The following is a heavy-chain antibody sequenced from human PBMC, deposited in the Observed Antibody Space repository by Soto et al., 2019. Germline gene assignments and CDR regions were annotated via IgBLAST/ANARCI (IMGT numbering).Heavy chain of an antibody. CDR3: ARGGFRRGNYYIFDY. J-gene: IGHJ4*02. Sequence: SETLSLTCAVYGGSFSGYYWTWIRQPPGKGLEWIGEINHGGTTTYNPSLEGRVTISVDTSRDQFSLRLTSVTASDTAVYFCARGGFRRGNYYIFDYWGQGALVTVSS. D-gene: IGHD3-22*01. V-gene: IGHV4-34*01. CDR1: GGSFSGYY. CDR2: INHGGTT.